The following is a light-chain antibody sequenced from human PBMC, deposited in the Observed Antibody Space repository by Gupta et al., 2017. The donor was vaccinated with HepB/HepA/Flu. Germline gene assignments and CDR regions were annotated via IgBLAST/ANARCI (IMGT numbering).Light chain of an antibody. CDR1: SSNIGAGYN. J-gene: IGLJ2*01. CDR3: QSYDSSRVV. CDR2: DSS. Sequence: QSVLTQQPSLSGATGHRVTIHSPGSSSNIGAGYNVYWYQQLPGTAPKLHIYDSSNRPSGDPYRVSGSKSGTSASLSITGLQAEDESDYYCQSYDSSRVVFGGGTKLTVL. V-gene: IGLV1-40*01.